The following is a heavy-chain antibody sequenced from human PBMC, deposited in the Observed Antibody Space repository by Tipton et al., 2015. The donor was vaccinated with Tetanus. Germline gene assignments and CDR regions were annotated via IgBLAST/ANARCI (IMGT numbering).Heavy chain of an antibody. D-gene: IGHD5-24*01. V-gene: IGHV4-4*07. CDR3: ARGITDGYNRRLDY. CDR2: FSNGNT. Sequence: TLSLTCTVSRGPISSYYWSWIRQPAGKGLEWVGHFSNGNTDYSTSLKSRVTLSVDLSKNQFSLQLRAVTAADTAVYYCARGITDGYNRRLDYWGQGLRVAVS. CDR1: RGPISSYY. J-gene: IGHJ4*02.